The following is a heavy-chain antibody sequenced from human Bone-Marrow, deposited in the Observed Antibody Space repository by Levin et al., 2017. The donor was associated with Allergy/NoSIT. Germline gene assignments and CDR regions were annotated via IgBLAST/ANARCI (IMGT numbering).Heavy chain of an antibody. CDR2: IYSGGST. J-gene: IGHJ3*02. V-gene: IGHV3-66*02. Sequence: SCAASGFTVSSNYMSWVRQAPGKGLEWVSVIYSGGSTYYADSVKGRFTISRDNSKNTLYLQMNSLRAEDTAVYYCARDPYNGSGSYRLDAFDSWGQGTMVTVSS. D-gene: IGHD3-10*01. CDR1: GFTVSSNY. CDR3: ARDPYNGSGSYRLDAFDS.